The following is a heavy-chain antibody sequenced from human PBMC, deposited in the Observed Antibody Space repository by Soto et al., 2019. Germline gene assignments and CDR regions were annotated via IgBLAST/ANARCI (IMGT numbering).Heavy chain of an antibody. V-gene: IGHV3-30-3*01. D-gene: IGHD3-10*01. CDR3: AREVLWSRYFDY. Sequence: PGGSLRLTCAASGFIFSNYVMYWVRQAPGKGLEWVAFMSYDGTTKSYADTVKGRFTISRVNSQNTLYLQMNSLRPEDTGVYYCAREVLWSRYFDYWGQGTLVTVSS. CDR2: MSYDGTTK. CDR1: GFIFSNYV. J-gene: IGHJ4*02.